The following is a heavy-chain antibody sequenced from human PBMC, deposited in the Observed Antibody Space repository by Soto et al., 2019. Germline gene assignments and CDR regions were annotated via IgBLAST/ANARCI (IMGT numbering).Heavy chain of an antibody. CDR1: GFSLSNARMG. V-gene: IGHV2-26*01. Sequence: SGPTLVNPTETLTLTCTVSGFSLSNARMGVSWIRQPPGKALEWLAHIFSNDEKSYSTSLKSRLTISKDTSKSQVVLTMTNMDLVDTATYYFARFYSTITIFGVVIDSFDYWGQGTLVTVSS. J-gene: IGHJ4*02. CDR3: ARFYSTITIFGVVIDSFDY. CDR2: IFSNDEK. D-gene: IGHD3-3*01.